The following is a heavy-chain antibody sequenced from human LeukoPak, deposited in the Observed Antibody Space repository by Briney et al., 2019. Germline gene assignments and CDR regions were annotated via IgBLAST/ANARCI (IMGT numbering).Heavy chain of an antibody. CDR2: IGSSSTYI. V-gene: IGHV3-21*01. CDR3: ARGFGVSVGSDLYFDY. CDR1: GFSLSDYG. Sequence: PGGSLRLSCSASGFSLSDYGMSWVRQAPGKGLEWVSSIGSSSTYIYYADSVKGRFTISRDNAKNSLYLQMNSLRAEDTAVYYCARGFGVSVGSDLYFDYWGQGTLVTVSS. J-gene: IGHJ4*02. D-gene: IGHD3-16*01.